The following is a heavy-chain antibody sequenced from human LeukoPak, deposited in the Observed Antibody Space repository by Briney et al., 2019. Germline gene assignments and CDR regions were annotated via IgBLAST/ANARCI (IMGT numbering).Heavy chain of an antibody. J-gene: IGHJ4*02. CDR3: VKDRVDGSGSQFDS. CDR1: GFTFDSFG. D-gene: IGHD3-10*01. CDR2: ISGSSVAI. Sequence: GGSLKLSCEVSGFTFDSFGLSWVRQAPGKGPEWIAYISGSSVAIYYADSVKGRFTISRDNAKNSLYLQMNSLRADDTAVYYCVKDRVDGSGSQFDSWGQGSLVIVSS. V-gene: IGHV3-48*01.